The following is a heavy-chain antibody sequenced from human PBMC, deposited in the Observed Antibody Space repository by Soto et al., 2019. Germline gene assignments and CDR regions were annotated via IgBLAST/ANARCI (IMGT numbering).Heavy chain of an antibody. CDR3: ATEGLPTRVVGNFQN. V-gene: IGHV3-11*01. CDR2: ISSGGSAI. D-gene: IGHD2-15*01. J-gene: IGHJ1*01. CDR1: GFSFSDYY. Sequence: LRLSCAASGFSFSDYYMNGIRQAPGKGLEWVASISSGGSAIYYADSVKGRFTISRDNAKNSLSLQMNSLRDEDTAVYYCATEGLPTRVVGNFQNWGHGNSVPV.